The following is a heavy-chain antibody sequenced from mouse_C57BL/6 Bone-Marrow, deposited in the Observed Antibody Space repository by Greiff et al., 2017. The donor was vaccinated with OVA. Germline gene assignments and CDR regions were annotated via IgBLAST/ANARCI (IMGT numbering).Heavy chain of an antibody. J-gene: IGHJ4*01. Sequence: EVKLQESGGGLVQPGGSMKLSCAASGFTFSDAWMDWVRQSPEKGLEWVAEIRNKANNHATYYAESVKGRFTISRDDSKSSVYLQMNSLGAEDTGIYYCTILLDYWGQGTSVTVSS. CDR2: IRNKANNHAT. CDR3: TILLDY. CDR1: GFTFSDAW. V-gene: IGHV6-6*01.